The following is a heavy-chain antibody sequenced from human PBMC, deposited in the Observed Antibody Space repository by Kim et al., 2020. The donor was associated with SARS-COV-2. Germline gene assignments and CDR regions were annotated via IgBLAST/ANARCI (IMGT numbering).Heavy chain of an antibody. CDR3: ARDSGSYWYFAL. J-gene: IGHJ2*01. D-gene: IGHD1-26*01. Sequence: PYYPGSVKGRFTISRENAKNSLYLQRNSLRAGDTAVYYCARDSGSYWYFALWGRGTLVTVSS. V-gene: IGHV3-13*05. CDR2: P.